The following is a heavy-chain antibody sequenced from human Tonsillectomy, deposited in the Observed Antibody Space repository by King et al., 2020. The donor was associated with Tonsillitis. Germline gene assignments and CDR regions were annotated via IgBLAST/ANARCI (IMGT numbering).Heavy chain of an antibody. Sequence: VQLVESGAEVKTPGASVKVSCKASGYTFINYYIHWVRQAPGQGLEWMGMINPTGGSTSYAQKFQGRVTMTRDTSTSTVYMELSSLTSEDTAVYYCSRVMKGGWYFDFWGLGTLVTVSS. J-gene: IGHJ4*02. CDR2: INPTGGST. D-gene: IGHD6-19*01. CDR3: SRVMKGGWYFDF. CDR1: GYTFINYY. V-gene: IGHV1-46*03.